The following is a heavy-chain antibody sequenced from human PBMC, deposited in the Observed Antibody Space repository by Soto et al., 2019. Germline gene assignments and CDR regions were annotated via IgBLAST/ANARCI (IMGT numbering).Heavy chain of an antibody. CDR1: GFIFEDYA. Sequence: SLILSGVAFGFIFEDYAMNWVRPCPGKGLEWVSGISWNSGTIGYADAVKGRFTISRDNAKNSLHLQMSSLRAEDTALYYCAKDVGSYYYDTSAYHYDYWGRGTQVTVSS. CDR2: ISWNSGTI. V-gene: IGHV3-9*01. CDR3: AKDVGSYYYDTSAYHYDY. J-gene: IGHJ4*02. D-gene: IGHD3-22*01.